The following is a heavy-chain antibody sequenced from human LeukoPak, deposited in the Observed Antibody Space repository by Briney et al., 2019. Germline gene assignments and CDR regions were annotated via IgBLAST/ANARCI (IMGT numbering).Heavy chain of an antibody. V-gene: IGHV1-46*01. J-gene: IGHJ6*03. D-gene: IGHD3-10*01. Sequence: ASVKVSCKASGYTFTSYYMHWVRQAPGQGLEWMGITNPSGGSTSYAQKFQGRVTMTRDTSTSTVYMELNSLRAEDTAVYYCAKQGSGSLYYYYMDVWGKGTTVTISS. CDR3: AKQGSGSLYYYYMDV. CDR2: TNPSGGST. CDR1: GYTFTSYY.